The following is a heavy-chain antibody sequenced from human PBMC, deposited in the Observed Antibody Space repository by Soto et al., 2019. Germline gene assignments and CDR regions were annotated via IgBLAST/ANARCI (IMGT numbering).Heavy chain of an antibody. CDR3: ARVGSSGWYYLDY. CDR2: IYYSGST. CDR1: GGSFSGYY. J-gene: IGHJ4*02. V-gene: IGHV4-59*01. Sequence: SETLSLTCAVYGGSFSGYYWSWIRQPPGKGLEWIGYIYYSGSTNYNPSLKSRVTISVDTSKNQFSLKLSSVTAADTAVYYCARVGSSGWYYLDYWGQGTLVTVSS. D-gene: IGHD6-19*01.